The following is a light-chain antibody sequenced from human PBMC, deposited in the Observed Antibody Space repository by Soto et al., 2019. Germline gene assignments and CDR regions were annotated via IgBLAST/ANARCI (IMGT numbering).Light chain of an antibody. CDR3: QAYESSLSGEV. V-gene: IGLV1-40*01. Sequence: QSVLTQPPSVSGAPRQRVTISCTGGSSSIGAGYDVNWYHRLAGTARKLLISGNINRPSRVPDRFSGSKSGTSAALAITGLRAEDEADDYCQAYESSLSGEVFGTGTKLTVL. CDR1: SSSIGAGYD. CDR2: GNI. J-gene: IGLJ1*01.